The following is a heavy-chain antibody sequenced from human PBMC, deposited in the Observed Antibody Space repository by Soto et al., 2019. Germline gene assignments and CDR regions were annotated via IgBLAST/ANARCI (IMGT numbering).Heavy chain of an antibody. CDR1: GFTFSSYA. Sequence: QVQLVESGGGVVQPGRSLRLSCAASGFTFSSYAMHWVRQAPGKGLEWVAVISYDGSNKYYADSVKGRFTISRDNSKNTLCLQMTSLRAEDTAVYYCARDPLPNEYCISTFCYRLPWFDPWGQGALVTVSS. D-gene: IGHD2-2*01. CDR2: ISYDGSNK. CDR3: ARDPLPNEYCISTFCYRLPWFDP. J-gene: IGHJ5*02. V-gene: IGHV3-30-3*01.